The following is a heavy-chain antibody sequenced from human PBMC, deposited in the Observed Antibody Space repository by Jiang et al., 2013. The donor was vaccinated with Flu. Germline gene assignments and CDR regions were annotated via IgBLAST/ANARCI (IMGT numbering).Heavy chain of an antibody. D-gene: IGHD6-6*01. V-gene: IGHV5-10-1*01. CDR2: INPSDTYT. CDR3: ATHRGRSSGDALDS. J-gene: IGHJ4*02. CDR1: GYSFYQLL. Sequence: GAEVKKPGESLRISCKGSGYSFYQLLDQLGAPDARKRPGVDGRINPSDTYTSYSPSFQGHVTISVDKSISTAYLQWSSLEASDSAMFYCATHRGRSSGDALDSWGQGTLVTVSS.